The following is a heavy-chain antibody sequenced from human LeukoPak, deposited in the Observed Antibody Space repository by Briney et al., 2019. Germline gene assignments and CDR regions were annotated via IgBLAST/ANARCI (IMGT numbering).Heavy chain of an antibody. CDR3: AKGGLGGYNALFDH. CDR1: GFTFVGNA. D-gene: IGHD5-24*01. Sequence: PGGSLSLSCATSGFTFVGNAMSWVRQGPGKGQEWVSGVSRSDGSSHYADPLKGRFTISVDNSKNTLHLQMNSLRAEDTAVYYCAKGGLGGYNALFDHWGQGTLVTVSS. CDR2: VSRSDGSS. J-gene: IGHJ4*02. V-gene: IGHV3-23*01.